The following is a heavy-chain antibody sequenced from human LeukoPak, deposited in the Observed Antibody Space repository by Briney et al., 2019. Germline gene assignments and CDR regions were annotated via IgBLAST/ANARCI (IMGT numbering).Heavy chain of an antibody. CDR2: INHSGST. CDR3: ARGRWGYDFWSGYYPYGMDV. V-gene: IGHV4-34*01. Sequence: PSEILSLTCAVYGGSFSGYYWSWIRQPPGKGLEWIGEINHSGSTNYNPSLKSRVTITVDTSKNQFSLKLSSVTAADTAVYYCARGRWGYDFWSGYYPYGMDVWGQGTTVTVSS. J-gene: IGHJ6*02. CDR1: GGSFSGYY. D-gene: IGHD3-3*01.